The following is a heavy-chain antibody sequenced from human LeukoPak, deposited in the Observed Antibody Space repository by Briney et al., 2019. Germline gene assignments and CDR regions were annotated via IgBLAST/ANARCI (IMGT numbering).Heavy chain of an antibody. J-gene: IGHJ6*02. CDR3: TRSLGVVIHGGMDV. CDR1: GGSISSYH. Sequence: KPSETLSLTCTVSGGSISSYHWSWIRQPPGKGLEWIGHIYCTGSTNYNPSLKSRVTISLDTSKNQFSLKLSSVTAADTAVYYCTRSLGVVIHGGMDVWGQGTTVTVSS. CDR2: IYCTGST. D-gene: IGHD3-3*01. V-gene: IGHV4-59*01.